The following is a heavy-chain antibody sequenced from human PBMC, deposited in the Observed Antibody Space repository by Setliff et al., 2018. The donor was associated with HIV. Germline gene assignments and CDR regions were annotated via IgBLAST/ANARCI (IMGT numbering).Heavy chain of an antibody. V-gene: IGHV4-61*05. Sequence: PSETLSLTCTVSGGSISSSSYYWGWIRQPPGKGLEWIGEINHSGSTNYNPSLKSRVTMSVDTSKKQFSLKLSSVTAADTAVYYCARVTTPGYSSGWYYFDYWGQGTLVTVSS. CDR2: INHSGST. CDR1: GGSISSSSYY. J-gene: IGHJ4*02. D-gene: IGHD6-19*01. CDR3: ARVTTPGYSSGWYYFDY.